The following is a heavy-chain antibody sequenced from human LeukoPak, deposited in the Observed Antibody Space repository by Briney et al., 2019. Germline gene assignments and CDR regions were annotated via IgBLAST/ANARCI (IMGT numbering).Heavy chain of an antibody. V-gene: IGHV3-30*02. J-gene: IGHJ4*02. CDR2: IRYDGSNK. CDR1: GFTFSSYG. Sequence: PGGSLRLSCAASGFTFSSYGMHWGRQAPGKGLEWVAFIRYDGSNKYYADSVKGRFTISRDNSKNTLYLQMNSLIAEDTAVYYCAKDLRALQGCWGQGTLVTVSS. D-gene: IGHD2-21*02. CDR3: AKDLRALQGC.